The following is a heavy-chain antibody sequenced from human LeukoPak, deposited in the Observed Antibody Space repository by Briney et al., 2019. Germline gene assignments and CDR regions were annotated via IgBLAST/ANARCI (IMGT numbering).Heavy chain of an antibody. CDR3: ITFSMIVVVITD. Sequence: GGSLRLSCVASGFNFIDYSMNWVRQAPGKGLEWVGRIKSKTDGGTTDYAAPVKGRFTISRDDSKNTLYLQMNSLKTEDTAVYYCITFSMIVVVITDWGQGTLVTVSS. D-gene: IGHD3-22*01. V-gene: IGHV3-15*01. CDR1: GFNFIDYS. J-gene: IGHJ4*02. CDR2: IKSKTDGGTT.